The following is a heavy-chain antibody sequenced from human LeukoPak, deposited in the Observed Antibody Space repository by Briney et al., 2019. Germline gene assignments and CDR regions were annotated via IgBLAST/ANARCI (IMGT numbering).Heavy chain of an antibody. J-gene: IGHJ6*03. V-gene: IGHV4-39*01. CDR2: IYYSGST. CDR1: GDSISSSSYY. D-gene: IGHD3-22*01. CDR3: ARLVSGYYTTNPYYYMDV. Sequence: SETLSLTCTVSGDSISSSSYYWGWIRQPPGKGLEWIGNIYYSGSTYYNPSLKSRVTISVDTSKNQFSLKLSSVTAADTAVYYCARLVSGYYTTNPYYYMDVWGKGTTVTISS.